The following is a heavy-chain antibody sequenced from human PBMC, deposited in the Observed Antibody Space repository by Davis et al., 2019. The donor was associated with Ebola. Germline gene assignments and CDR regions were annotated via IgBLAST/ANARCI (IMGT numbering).Heavy chain of an antibody. D-gene: IGHD3-22*01. Sequence: PSETLSLTCTVSGASVSGHYWNWFRQPPGKGLEWIGFISGSGRTSYNPSLKSRVTISADTSKNQFSLNLSSVTAADTAVYYCVRFGYGAYWGQGTLVTVSS. J-gene: IGHJ4*02. CDR2: ISGSGRT. V-gene: IGHV4-59*02. CDR1: GASVSGHY. CDR3: VRFGYGAY.